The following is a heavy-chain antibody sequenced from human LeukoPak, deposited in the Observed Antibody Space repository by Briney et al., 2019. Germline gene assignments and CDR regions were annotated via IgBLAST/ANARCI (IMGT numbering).Heavy chain of an antibody. J-gene: IGHJ6*02. D-gene: IGHD3-16*01. CDR3: ARYRIGITRSSGYYSYYYGMDV. Sequence: GGSLRLSCAASGFTFSDYYMSWIRQAPGKGLEWVSYISSSGSTIYYADSVKGRFTISRDNAKNSLYLQINSLRAEDTAVYYCARYRIGITRSSGYYSYYYGMDVWGQGTTVTVSS. CDR2: ISSSGSTI. CDR1: GFTFSDYY. V-gene: IGHV3-11*01.